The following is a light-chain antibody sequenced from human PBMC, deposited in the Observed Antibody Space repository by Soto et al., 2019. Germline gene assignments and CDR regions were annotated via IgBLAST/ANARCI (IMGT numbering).Light chain of an antibody. CDR2: TAS. CDR3: QHLWT. CDR1: QSISSW. V-gene: IGKV1-5*03. J-gene: IGKJ1*01. Sequence: DNKMTQSPSTLSASVGDRVTITCRASQSISSWLAWYQQKPGKAPKLLIYTASSVESGVPSRFSGSGSGTEFTLTISSLQPDDFATYYCQHLWTFGQGTKVDIK.